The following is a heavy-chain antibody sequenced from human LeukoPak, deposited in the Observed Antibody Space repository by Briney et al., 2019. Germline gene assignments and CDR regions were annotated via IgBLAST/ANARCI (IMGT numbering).Heavy chain of an antibody. CDR1: GFTFSSYA. V-gene: IGHV3-23*01. D-gene: IGHD1-26*01. CDR2: ISGSGGST. Sequence: PGGSLRLSCAASGFTFSSYAMSWVRQAPGKGLEWVSAISGSGGSTYYADSVKGRFTISRDNSKNTLYLQMNSLRAEDTAVYYCANPKLTGIVGAADYRGQGTLVTVSS. CDR3: ANPKLTGIVGAADY. J-gene: IGHJ4*02.